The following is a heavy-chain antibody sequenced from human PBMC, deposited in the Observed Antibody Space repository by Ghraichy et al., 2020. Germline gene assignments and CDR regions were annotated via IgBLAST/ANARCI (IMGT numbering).Heavy chain of an antibody. CDR2: IRSKAYGGTT. V-gene: IGHV3-49*03. Sequence: SLRLSCTASGFTFGDYAMSWFRQAPGKGLEWVGFIRSKAYGGTTEYAASVKGRFTISRDDSKSIAYLQMNSLKTEDTAVYYCTRTGRSGWGGTDYWGQGTLVTVSS. D-gene: IGHD6-19*01. J-gene: IGHJ4*02. CDR3: TRTGRSGWGGTDY. CDR1: GFTFGDYA.